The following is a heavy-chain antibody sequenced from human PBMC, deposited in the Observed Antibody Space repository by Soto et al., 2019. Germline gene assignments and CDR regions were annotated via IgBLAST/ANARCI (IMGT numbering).Heavy chain of an antibody. CDR3: AKGGRQWLVTSDFNY. Sequence: VQLVESGGGVVQPGRSLRLSCAASGFTFSDYAMHWVRQAPGKGLEWVAVVSHDGRNTHYADSVKGRFTISRDSSKNTVALGMTSLRAADTAVYYCAKGGRQWLVTSDFNYWGQGALVTVSS. CDR2: VSHDGRNT. J-gene: IGHJ4*02. V-gene: IGHV3-30*18. D-gene: IGHD6-19*01. CDR1: GFTFSDYA.